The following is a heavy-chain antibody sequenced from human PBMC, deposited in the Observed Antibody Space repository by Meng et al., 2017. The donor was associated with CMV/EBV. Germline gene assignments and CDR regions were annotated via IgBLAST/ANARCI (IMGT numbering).Heavy chain of an antibody. CDR2: IYTSGST. J-gene: IGHJ4*02. Sequence: GSLRLSCTVSGGSISSYYWSWIRQPAGKGLEWIGRIYTSGSTNYNPSLKSRVTMSVDTSKNQFSLKLSSVTAEDTAVYYCASPPYQLPPGWGQGTLVTVSS. CDR1: GGSISSYY. V-gene: IGHV4-4*07. CDR3: ASPPYQLPPG. D-gene: IGHD2-2*01.